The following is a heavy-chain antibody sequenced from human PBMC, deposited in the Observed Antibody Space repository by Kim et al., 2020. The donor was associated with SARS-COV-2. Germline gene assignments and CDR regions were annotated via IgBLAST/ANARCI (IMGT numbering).Heavy chain of an antibody. V-gene: IGHV1-24*01. J-gene: IGHJ5*02. CDR2: FDPEDGET. Sequence: ASVKVSCKVSGYTLTELSMHWVRQAPGKGLEWMGGFDPEDGETIYAQKFQGRVTMTEDTSTDTAYMELSSLRSEDTAVYYCATFLRPDSSGYYSGWFDTWGQGTLVTVSS. CDR1: GYTLTELS. CDR3: ATFLRPDSSGYYSGWFDT. D-gene: IGHD3-22*01.